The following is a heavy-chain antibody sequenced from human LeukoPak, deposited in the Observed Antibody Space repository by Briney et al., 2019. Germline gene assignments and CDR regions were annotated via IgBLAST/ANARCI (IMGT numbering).Heavy chain of an antibody. V-gene: IGHV1-8*01. D-gene: IGHD2-2*01. CDR2: MNPNSGNT. CDR3: ARGWEGPAASDYYYYGMDV. Sequence: ASVKVSCKASGYTFTSYDINWVRQATGQGLEWMGWMNPNSGNTGYAQKFQGRVTMTRNTSISTAYMELSSLRSEDTAVYYCARGWEGPAASDYYYYGMDVWGQGTTVTVSS. CDR1: GYTFTSYD. J-gene: IGHJ6*02.